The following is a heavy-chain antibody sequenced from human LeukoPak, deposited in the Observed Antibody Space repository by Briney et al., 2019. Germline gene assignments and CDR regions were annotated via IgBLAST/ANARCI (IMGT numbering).Heavy chain of an antibody. CDR1: GFTFSSYA. D-gene: IGHD1-1*01. J-gene: IGHJ4*02. V-gene: IGHV3-21*01. Sequence: GGSLRLSCAASGFTFSSYAMSWVRQAPGKGLEWVSSISGDSTYIYNAGSVKGRFTISRDNAQASLYLQMISLRADDTAVYYCARVSGRLERQSDLDYWGQGTLVIVSS. CDR3: ARVSGRLERQSDLDY. CDR2: ISGDSTYI.